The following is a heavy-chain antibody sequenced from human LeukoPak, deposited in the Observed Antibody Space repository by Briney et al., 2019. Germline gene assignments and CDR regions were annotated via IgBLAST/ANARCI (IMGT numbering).Heavy chain of an antibody. CDR3: ARARARGYSYGFGIYYFDY. CDR1: GGSFSGYY. J-gene: IGHJ4*02. V-gene: IGHV4-34*01. CDR2: INHSGST. D-gene: IGHD5-18*01. Sequence: SETLSLTCAVYGGSFSGYYWSWIRQPAGKGLEWIGEINHSGSTNYNPSLKSRVTISVDTSKNQFSLKLSSVTAADTAVYYCARARARGYSYGFGIYYFDYWGQGTLVTVSS.